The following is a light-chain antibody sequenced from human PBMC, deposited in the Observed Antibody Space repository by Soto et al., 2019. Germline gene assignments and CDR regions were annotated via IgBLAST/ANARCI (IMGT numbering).Light chain of an antibody. J-gene: IGKJ1*01. CDR1: QSVSSN. CDR2: GAS. V-gene: IGKV3-15*01. CDR3: QHYNNWPPWT. Sequence: EITMTQSPATLSGSPGERATLSCRASQSVSSNLAWYQQKPGQAPRLLIYGASTMATGIPARFSGSGSGTEFTLTISSLQSEDFAVYYCQHYNNWPPWTFGQGTKVEIK.